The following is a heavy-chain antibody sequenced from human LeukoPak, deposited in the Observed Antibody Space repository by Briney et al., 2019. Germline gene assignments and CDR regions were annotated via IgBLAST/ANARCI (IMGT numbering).Heavy chain of an antibody. CDR3: VRLVGGDIDY. J-gene: IGHJ4*02. V-gene: IGHV4-34*01. CDR2: INHSGST. Sequence: PSETLVLTCAVYGGSFSGYYWSWIRQPPGKGLEWIGEINHSGSTNYNPSLKSRVTISVDTSKNQFSLQLNSVTPEDTAVYYCVRLVGGDIDYWGQGTLVTVSS. CDR1: GGSFSGYY. D-gene: IGHD5-12*01.